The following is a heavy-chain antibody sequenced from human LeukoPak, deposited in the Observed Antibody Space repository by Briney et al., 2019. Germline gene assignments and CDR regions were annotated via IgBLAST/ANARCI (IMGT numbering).Heavy chain of an antibody. CDR2: IYYSVNT. J-gene: IGHJ5*02. D-gene: IGHD2-8*02. Sequence: PSQTLSLTCALSGGSMSSGGYSWSSIRQPPAKGLERICYIYYSVNTYYSPSLKSRVTIAVDTTKNQFSLKLSSVTAAETAVYYCGRDGGVAPHNWFDPWGQGTLVTVSS. CDR1: GGSMSSGGYS. V-gene: IGHV4-30-4*07. CDR3: GRDGGVAPHNWFDP.